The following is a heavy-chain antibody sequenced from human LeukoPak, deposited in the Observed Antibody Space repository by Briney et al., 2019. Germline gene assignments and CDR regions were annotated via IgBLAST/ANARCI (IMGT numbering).Heavy chain of an antibody. J-gene: IGHJ4*02. CDR3: AREMGDILSCSVALDC. D-gene: IGHD3-9*01. Sequence: ASVKVSCKASGYTFTSYYMHWVRQAPGQGLEWMGWINPNSGDTNYAQKFQGRVTMTRDTSISTAYMELSRLRSDDMAVYYCAREMGDILSCSVALDCWGQGTLVTVSS. V-gene: IGHV1-2*02. CDR2: INPNSGDT. CDR1: GYTFTSYY.